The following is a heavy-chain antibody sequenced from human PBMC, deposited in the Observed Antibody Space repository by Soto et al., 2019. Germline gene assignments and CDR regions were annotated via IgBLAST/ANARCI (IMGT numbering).Heavy chain of an antibody. V-gene: IGHV3-23*01. CDR3: AKDRTVTARHFDY. Sequence: LRLSCAASGFAFSNYAMHWVRQAPGKGLEWVSSISTSIDATYYADSVKGRFTISRDDSKNTLYLQMNSLRAEDSAVYYCAKDRTVTARHFDYWGQGTQVTVSS. D-gene: IGHD5-18*01. CDR2: ISTSIDAT. J-gene: IGHJ4*02. CDR1: GFAFSNYA.